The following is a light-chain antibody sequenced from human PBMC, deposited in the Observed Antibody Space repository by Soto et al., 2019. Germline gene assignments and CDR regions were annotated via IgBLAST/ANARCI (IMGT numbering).Light chain of an antibody. CDR3: QHYNSYSEA. V-gene: IGKV1-5*03. J-gene: IGKJ1*01. Sequence: DIQMTQSPSTLSGSVGDRVTIPCRASQTIGSWLAWYQQKPGKAPKLLIYKASTLKSGVPSRFSGSGSGTECTRTISSLQPDDVETDYCQHYNSYSEAFGQGTKVDI. CDR2: KAS. CDR1: QTIGSW.